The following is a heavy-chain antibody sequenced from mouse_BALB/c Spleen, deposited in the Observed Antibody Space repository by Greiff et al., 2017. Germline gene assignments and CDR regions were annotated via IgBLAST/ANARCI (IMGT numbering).Heavy chain of an antibody. J-gene: IGHJ4*01. CDR1: GFTFSNYW. CDR2: IRLKSNNYAT. Sequence: EVQVVESGGGLVQPGGSMKLSCVASGFTFSNYWMNWVRQSPEKGLEWVAEIRLKSNNYATHYAESVKGRFTISRDDSKSSVYLQMNNLRAEDAGIYYCTRVGVPYAMDYWGQGTSVTVSS. CDR3: TRVGVPYAMDY. V-gene: IGHV6-6*02.